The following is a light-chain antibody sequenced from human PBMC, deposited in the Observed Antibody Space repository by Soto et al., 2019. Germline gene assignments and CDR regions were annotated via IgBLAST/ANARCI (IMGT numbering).Light chain of an antibody. J-gene: IGKJ1*01. Sequence: DIVMTQSPDSLAVSLGERATINCKSSQSVLYSSNNKNYLAWYQQKPGQPPKLLIYWASTRESGVPDRFSGSGSGTDFTITSSSLQAEDVAVYYCQQYYSTPTWTFGQGTKVEIK. CDR1: QSVLYSSNNKNY. CDR2: WAS. V-gene: IGKV4-1*01. CDR3: QQYYSTPTWT.